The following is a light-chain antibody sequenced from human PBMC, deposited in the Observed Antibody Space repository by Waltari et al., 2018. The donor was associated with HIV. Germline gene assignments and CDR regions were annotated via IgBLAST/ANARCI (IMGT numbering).Light chain of an antibody. CDR2: DNS. Sequence: SYVLTQPPSVSVAPGQTASIHCGGNNIGSVHWYQQKPGQAPVMVVYDNSGRPSGIPERFSGSNSGNTATLTISGVEAGDEADYYCQVWDSNADHLVVFGGGTKLTV. J-gene: IGLJ2*01. V-gene: IGLV3-21*02. CDR1: NIGS. CDR3: QVWDSNADHLVV.